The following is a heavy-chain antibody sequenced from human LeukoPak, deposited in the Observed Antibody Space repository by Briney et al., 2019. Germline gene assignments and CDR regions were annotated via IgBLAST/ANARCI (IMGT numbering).Heavy chain of an antibody. CDR1: GFTFSNYW. D-gene: IGHD3-16*02. V-gene: IGHV3-7*01. CDR3: ARPPLAYGLDV. CDR2: IHPDGSEE. J-gene: IGHJ6*02. Sequence: PGGSLRLSCVGSGFTFSNYWMNWVRQAPGKGLEWVANIHPDGSEEHYVDSVKGRFTISRDNAKNSLHLQMSSLQVEDTAVYYCARPPLAYGLDVWGQGTTVTVS.